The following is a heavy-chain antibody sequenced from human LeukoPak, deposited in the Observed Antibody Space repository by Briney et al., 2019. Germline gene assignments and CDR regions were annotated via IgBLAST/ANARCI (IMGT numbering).Heavy chain of an antibody. CDR3: ARDRGLQLWSGSTIFDY. J-gene: IGHJ4*02. Sequence: SGTLSLTCAVSGGSISSSNWWSWVRQPPGKGLEWIGQIYHSGSTNYNPSLKSRVTISVDTSKNQFSLKLSSVTAADTGVYYCARDRGLQLWSGSTIFDYWGQGTPVTVSS. CDR1: GGSISSSNW. V-gene: IGHV4-4*02. D-gene: IGHD3-3*01. CDR2: IYHSGST.